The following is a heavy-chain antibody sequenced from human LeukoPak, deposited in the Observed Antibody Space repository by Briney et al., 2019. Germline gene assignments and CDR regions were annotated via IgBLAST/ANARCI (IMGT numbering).Heavy chain of an antibody. CDR1: GFXFSTYG. V-gene: IGHV3-23*01. J-gene: IGHJ4*02. D-gene: IGHD6-13*01. CDR2: IGGSGDST. CDR3: AKDRQQLANLDY. Sequence: PGGSLKLSCAATGFXFSTYGMTWVRQAPGKGLKWVSGIGGSGDSTYYADSVKGRFTISRDNSKNTLYLQMNSLRAEDTAVYYCAKDRQQLANLDYWGQGTLVTVSS.